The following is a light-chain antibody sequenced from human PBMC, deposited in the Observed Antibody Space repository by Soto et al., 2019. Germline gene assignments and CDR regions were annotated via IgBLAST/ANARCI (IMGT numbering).Light chain of an antibody. CDR2: AAS. Sequence: EIVLTQSPGTLSLSPGERATLSCRASQSVRNNYLAWYQQRPGQAPRLLIYAASSRATGIPDRFSGSGSGTDFTLTISGLEPEDFAVYYCQQYGTSPRTFGQGTKVDI. CDR3: QQYGTSPRT. CDR1: QSVRNNY. J-gene: IGKJ1*01. V-gene: IGKV3-20*01.